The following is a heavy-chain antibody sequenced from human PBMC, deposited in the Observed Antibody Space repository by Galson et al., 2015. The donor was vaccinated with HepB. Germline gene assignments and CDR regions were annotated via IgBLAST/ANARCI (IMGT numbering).Heavy chain of an antibody. D-gene: IGHD3-22*01. CDR2: VWYDGSET. Sequence: SLRLSCAASGFTFSSYGMHWVRQAPGKGLEWLAVVWYDGSETYYADSVKGRFTISRDNSKNTVYLQMNSLRAEDTALYYCARGGELRYESGDIDCWGQGTLVTVSS. CDR3: ARGGELRYESGDIDC. CDR1: GFTFSSYG. J-gene: IGHJ4*02. V-gene: IGHV3-33*01.